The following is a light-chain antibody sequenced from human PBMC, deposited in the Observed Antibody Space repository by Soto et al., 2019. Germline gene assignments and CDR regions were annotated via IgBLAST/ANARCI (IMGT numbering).Light chain of an antibody. V-gene: IGKV1-5*03. J-gene: IGKJ1*01. CDR2: KAS. CDR3: QQYNSYLWT. Sequence: DIQMTQSPSTLSASVGDRVTITCRASQSVSSWVAWYHLKPGKAPKLLIYKASTLETGVPSRFSGSGSGTEFTLTISSLQPDDFATYYCQQYNSYLWTFGQGTKVDIK. CDR1: QSVSSW.